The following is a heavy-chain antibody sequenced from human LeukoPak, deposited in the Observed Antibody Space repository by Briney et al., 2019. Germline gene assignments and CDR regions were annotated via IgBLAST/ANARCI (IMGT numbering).Heavy chain of an antibody. D-gene: IGHD1-26*01. CDR1: GFAFGSEA. V-gene: IGHV3-23*01. Sequence: GGSLRLSCAVSGFAFGSEAMSWVRQSPARGLEWVASISPGGGTTYYADYVKGRFTISRDNAKNSLSLQMNSLRAEDTAVYYCARGSLIFDYWGQGTLVTVSS. J-gene: IGHJ4*02. CDR3: ARGSLIFDY. CDR2: ISPGGGTT.